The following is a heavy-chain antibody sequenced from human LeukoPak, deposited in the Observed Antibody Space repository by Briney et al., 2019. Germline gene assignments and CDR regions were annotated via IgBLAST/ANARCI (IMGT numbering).Heavy chain of an antibody. CDR2: INAGSGNT. Sequence: GASVKVSCKASGYTFTSYAMHWVRQAPGQRLEWMGWINAGSGNTKYSQKFQGRVTITRDTSASTAYMELSSLRSEDTAVYYCAVATIRLFDYWGQGTLVTVSS. CDR3: AVATIRLFDY. J-gene: IGHJ4*02. D-gene: IGHD5-12*01. CDR1: GYTFTSYA. V-gene: IGHV1-3*01.